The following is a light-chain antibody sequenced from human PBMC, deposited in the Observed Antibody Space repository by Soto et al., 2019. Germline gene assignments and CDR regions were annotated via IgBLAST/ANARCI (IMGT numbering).Light chain of an antibody. V-gene: IGLV2-23*02. Sequence: QSALTQPASVSGSPGQSIAISCTGTSSDGGNYNLVSWYQQHPGTAPRLMIFEVNKRPSGVSDRFSGSKSGNTASLTISGLQADDEADYYCYSYAGSYIYYVFGAGTKLTVL. CDR2: EVN. J-gene: IGLJ1*01. CDR3: YSYAGSYIYYV. CDR1: SSDGGNYNL.